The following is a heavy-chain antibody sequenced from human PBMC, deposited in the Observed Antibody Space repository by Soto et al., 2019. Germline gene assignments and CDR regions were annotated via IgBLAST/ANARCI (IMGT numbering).Heavy chain of an antibody. J-gene: IGHJ3*02. V-gene: IGHV4-34*01. CDR3: ARYRIAARRFDAFDI. Sequence: QVQLQQWGAGLLKPSETLSLTCAVYGGSFSGYYWSWIRQPPGKGLEWIGESNHSGSTNYNPSLKSRVTISVDTSKNQFSLKLSSVTAADTAVYYCARYRIAARRFDAFDIWGQGTMVTVSS. D-gene: IGHD6-6*01. CDR2: SNHSGST. CDR1: GGSFSGYY.